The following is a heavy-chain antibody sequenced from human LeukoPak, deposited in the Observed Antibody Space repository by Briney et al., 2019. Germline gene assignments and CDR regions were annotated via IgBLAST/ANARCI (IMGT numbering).Heavy chain of an antibody. J-gene: IGHJ5*02. D-gene: IGHD3-10*01. CDR2: ISSSGSTI. CDR1: GFTFSSYE. V-gene: IGHV3-48*03. Sequence: PGGSLRLSCAASGFTFSSYEMNWVRQAPGKGLEWVSYISSSGSTIYYADSVKGRFTISRDNAKNSLYLQMNSLRAEDMALYYCAKGPGAYYYGSGRFDPWGQGTLVTVSS. CDR3: AKGPGAYYYGSGRFDP.